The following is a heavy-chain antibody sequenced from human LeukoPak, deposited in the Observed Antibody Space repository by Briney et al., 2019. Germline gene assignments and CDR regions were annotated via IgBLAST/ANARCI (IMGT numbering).Heavy chain of an antibody. V-gene: IGHV4-34*01. J-gene: IGHJ6*03. CDR1: GGSFSGYY. CDR3: ARVTRVTYYYYYYIDV. CDR2: INHSGST. D-gene: IGHD2-21*02. Sequence: SETLSLTCAVYGGSFSGYYWSWIRQPPGKGLEWIGEINHSGSTNYNPSLKSRVTISVDTSKNQFSLKLSSVTAADTAVYYCARVTRVTYYYYYYIDVWGKGTTVTISS.